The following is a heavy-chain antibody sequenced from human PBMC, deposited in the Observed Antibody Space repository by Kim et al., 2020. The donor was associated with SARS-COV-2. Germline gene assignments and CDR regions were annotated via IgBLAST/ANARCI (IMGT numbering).Heavy chain of an antibody. CDR3: VRGALWFGEL. Sequence: GGSLRLSCSASGFTFNNYYMHWVRQAPGKGLEWVAYISQDGSPRYEVDSVKGRFTISRDNAKKALYLQMNSLRAEETAVYYCVRGALWFGELWGQGTLVTVSS. D-gene: IGHD3-10*01. CDR1: GFTFNNYY. J-gene: IGHJ1*01. CDR2: ISQDGSPR. V-gene: IGHV3-7*01.